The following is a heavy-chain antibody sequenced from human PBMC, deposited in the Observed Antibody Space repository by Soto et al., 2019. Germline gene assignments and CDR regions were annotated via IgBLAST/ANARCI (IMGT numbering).Heavy chain of an antibody. CDR2: IYYSGST. CDR3: ARDLTTVTAPGWFDP. J-gene: IGHJ5*02. D-gene: IGHD4-4*01. V-gene: IGHV4-31*03. Sequence: SETLSLTCTVSGGSISSGGYYWSWIRQHPGKGLEWIGYIYYSGSTYYNPSLKSRVTISVDTSKNQFSLKLSSVTAADTAVYYCARDLTTVTAPGWFDPWGQGTLVTVSS. CDR1: GGSISSGGYY.